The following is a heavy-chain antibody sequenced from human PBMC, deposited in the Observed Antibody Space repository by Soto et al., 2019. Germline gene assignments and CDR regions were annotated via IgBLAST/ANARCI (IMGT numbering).Heavy chain of an antibody. Sequence: QITLKESGPTLVKPTQTLTLTCTFSGFSLTTSGVGVGWIRQPPGKALEWLALIYWNDDKRYSPSLKSRLTITKDTSKNLVVLTMTNMDPVDTATYYGAHTGLWFGELQGVDYWGQGTLVNVSS. CDR3: AHTGLWFGELQGVDY. CDR1: GFSLTTSGVG. V-gene: IGHV2-5*01. D-gene: IGHD3-10*01. J-gene: IGHJ4*02. CDR2: IYWNDDK.